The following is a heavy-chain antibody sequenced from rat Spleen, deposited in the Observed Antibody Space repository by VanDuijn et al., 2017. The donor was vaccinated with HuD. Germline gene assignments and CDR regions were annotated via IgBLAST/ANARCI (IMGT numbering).Heavy chain of an antibody. CDR1: GFTFSNYD. D-gene: IGHD2-7*01. Sequence: EVQLVESDGGLVQPGRSLKLSCAASGFTFSNYDMAWVRQAPTKGLEWVASISYDGSSTYYRDSVKGRFTISRDNAKSTLYLQMDSLRSEDTATYYCVSHGARISRFAYWGQGTLVTVSS. V-gene: IGHV5-29*01. CDR2: ISYDGSST. CDR3: VSHGARISRFAY. J-gene: IGHJ3*01.